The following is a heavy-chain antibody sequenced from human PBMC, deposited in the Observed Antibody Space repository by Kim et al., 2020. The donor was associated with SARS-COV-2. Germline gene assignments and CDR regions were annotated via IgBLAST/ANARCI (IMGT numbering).Heavy chain of an antibody. J-gene: IGHJ4*02. CDR3: ARDTDDYGDYGGEGYFDY. D-gene: IGHD4-17*01. Sequence: GGSLRLSCAASGFTFSSYSMNWVRQAPGKGLEWVSSISSSSSYIYYADSVKGRFTISRDNAKNSLYLQMNSLRAEDTAVYYCARDTDDYGDYGGEGYFDYWGQGTLVTVSS. CDR2: ISSSSSYI. CDR1: GFTFSSYS. V-gene: IGHV3-21*01.